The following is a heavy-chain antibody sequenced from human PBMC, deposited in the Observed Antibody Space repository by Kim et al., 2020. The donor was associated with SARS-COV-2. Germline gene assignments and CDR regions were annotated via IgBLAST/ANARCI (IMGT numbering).Heavy chain of an antibody. Sequence: NYAPKLQGRVTMTTDTSTSTAYMELRSLRSDDTAVYYCARLVRWWYAFDIWGQGTMVTVSS. J-gene: IGHJ3*02. D-gene: IGHD2-8*02. V-gene: IGHV1-18*01. CDR3: ARLVRWWYAFDI.